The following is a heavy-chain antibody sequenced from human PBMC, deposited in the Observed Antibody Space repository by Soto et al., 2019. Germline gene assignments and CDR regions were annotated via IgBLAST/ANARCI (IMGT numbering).Heavy chain of an antibody. D-gene: IGHD2-21*02. CDR3: ARDGGGDVRPGFHYCLDF. J-gene: IGHJ6*02. CDR1: GGSISSGDYY. Sequence: QVQLQESGPGLVKPSQTLSLTCTVSGGSISSGDYYWSWIRPHPGKGLEWIGYIYYSGSTYYHPSLQSRVTISIAASKSQFSLKLRSVTAADTAMYYCARDGGGDVRPGFHYCLDFWCQGTTVTVSS. CDR2: IYYSGST. V-gene: IGHV4-30-4*01.